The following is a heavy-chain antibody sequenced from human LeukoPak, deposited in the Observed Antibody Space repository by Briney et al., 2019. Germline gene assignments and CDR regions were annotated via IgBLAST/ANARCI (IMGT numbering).Heavy chain of an antibody. D-gene: IGHD3/OR15-3a*01. Sequence: WASVKVSCKASGYTFTSYDMNWVRQATGQGLEWMGWMNPNSGNTGYAQKFQGRVTMTKNTSITTAYMELSSLRSEDTAVYYCARALSWTTESYYYWDVWGKGTTVTVSS. CDR2: MNPNSGNT. CDR1: GYTFTSYD. CDR3: ARALSWTTESYYYWDV. V-gene: IGHV1-8*01. J-gene: IGHJ6*03.